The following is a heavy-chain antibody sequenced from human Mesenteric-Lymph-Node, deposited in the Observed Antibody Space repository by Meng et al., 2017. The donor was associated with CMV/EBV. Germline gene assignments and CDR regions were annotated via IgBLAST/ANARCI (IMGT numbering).Heavy chain of an antibody. J-gene: IGHJ4*02. D-gene: IGHD2-2*02. V-gene: IGHV1-2*02. CDR3: ARSPGGELCSSTSCYTLQDY. CDR2: INPNSGGT. Sequence: ASVKVSCKASGYTFTGYYMHWVRQAPGQGLEWMGWINPNSGGTNYAQKFQGRVTMTRDTSISTAYMELSRLRSDDTAVYYCARSPGGELCSSTSCYTLQDYWGQGTLVTVSS. CDR1: GYTFTGYY.